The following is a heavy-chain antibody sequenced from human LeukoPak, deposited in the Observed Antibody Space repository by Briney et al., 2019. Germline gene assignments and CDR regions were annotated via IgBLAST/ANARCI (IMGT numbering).Heavy chain of an antibody. J-gene: IGHJ4*02. D-gene: IGHD3-22*01. Sequence: GGSLRLSCAPSGLSFSSYTIHWVRQAPGKGLEWVAVISYDGSNKYYADSVKGRFTISRDNSKNTLYLQMNSLRAEDTAVYYCARDNRLGGSGYYREIDYWGQGTLVTVSS. CDR1: GLSFSSYT. CDR3: ARDNRLGGSGYYREIDY. CDR2: ISYDGSNK. V-gene: IGHV3-30-3*01.